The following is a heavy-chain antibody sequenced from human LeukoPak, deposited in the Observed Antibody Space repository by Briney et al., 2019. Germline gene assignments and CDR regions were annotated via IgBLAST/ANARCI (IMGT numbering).Heavy chain of an antibody. D-gene: IGHD3-3*01. CDR1: GYTFTGYY. V-gene: IGHV1-2*02. J-gene: IGHJ6*02. Sequence: ASVKVSCKASGYTFTGYYMHWVQQAPGQGLEWMGWINPNSGGTNYAQKFQGRVTMTRDTSISTAYMELSRLRSDDTAVYYCARVLDYDFNYGMDVRGQGTTVTVSS. CDR3: ARVLDYDFNYGMDV. CDR2: INPNSGGT.